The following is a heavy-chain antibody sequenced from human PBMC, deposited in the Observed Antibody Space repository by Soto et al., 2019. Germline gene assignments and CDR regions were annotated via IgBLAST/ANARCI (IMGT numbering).Heavy chain of an antibody. Sequence: QVQLVESGGGVVQPGRSLRLSCAASGFTFSSYGMHWVRQAPGKGLAWVAVISYDGSNKYYADSVKGRFTISRDNSKNTLYLQMNSLRAEDTAVYYCAKNYGKYYFDYWGQGTLVTVSS. CDR2: ISYDGSNK. CDR3: AKNYGKYYFDY. J-gene: IGHJ4*02. V-gene: IGHV3-30*18. D-gene: IGHD3-10*01. CDR1: GFTFSSYG.